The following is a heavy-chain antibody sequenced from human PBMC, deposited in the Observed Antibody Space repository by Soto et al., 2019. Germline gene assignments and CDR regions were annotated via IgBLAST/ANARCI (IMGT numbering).Heavy chain of an antibody. CDR2: IYPSGNT. D-gene: IGHD3-3*01. J-gene: IGHJ5*02. CDR3: ARGGYDFWSGLDP. V-gene: IGHV4-30-2*06. Sequence: QLQLQESGSVLAKPSQTLSLTCAVSGGSISSGSYSWSWMRQSPGGGLEWLGYIYPSGNTYYNPSLKNRVTMSIDRSKNQFSLKLSSVTAADTAVYYCARGGYDFWSGLDPWGQGTLVTVSS. CDR1: GGSISSGSYS.